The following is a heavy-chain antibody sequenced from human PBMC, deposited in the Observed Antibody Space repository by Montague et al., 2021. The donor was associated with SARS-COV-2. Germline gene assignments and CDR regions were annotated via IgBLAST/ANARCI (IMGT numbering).Heavy chain of an antibody. V-gene: IGHV4-59*02. J-gene: IGHJ6*02. CDR2: IYDSGST. D-gene: IGHD3-3*01. CDR1: GSSVRSYY. CDR3: ARDQTVSEWIWYGMDV. Sequence: SETLSLTCIVSGSSVRSYYWSWIRQPPGKGLEWIGYIYDSGSTNYNPSLKSRVTISVDTSKNQFSLYLTSVTAADAAVYYCARDQTVSEWIWYGMDVWGPGTTVTVSS.